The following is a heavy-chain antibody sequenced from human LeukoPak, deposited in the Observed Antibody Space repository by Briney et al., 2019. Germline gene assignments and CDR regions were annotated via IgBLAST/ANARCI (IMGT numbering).Heavy chain of an antibody. CDR1: GGSFSGYY. J-gene: IGHJ6*03. D-gene: IGHD5-12*01. CDR2: INHSGST. CDR3: ARGLGYSGYDQYYYYYMDV. V-gene: IGHV4-34*01. Sequence: SETLSLTCAVYGGSFSGYYWSWIHQPPGKGLEWIGEINHSGSTNYNPSLKSRVTISVDTSKNQFSLKLSPVTAADTAVYYCARGLGYSGYDQYYYYYMDVWGKGTTVTVSS.